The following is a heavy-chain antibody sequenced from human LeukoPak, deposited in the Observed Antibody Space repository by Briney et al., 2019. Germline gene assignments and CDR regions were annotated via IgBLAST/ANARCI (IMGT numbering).Heavy chain of an antibody. CDR1: GFTFSSYW. Sequence: GESLKISCAASGFTFSSYWMHWVRQAPGKGLVWVSRIKSDGSSTTYADSVKGRFTISRDNAKNTLYLQMNSLRAEDTAVYYCATNYYGSGPDHWGQGTLVTVSS. CDR3: ATNYYGSGPDH. J-gene: IGHJ4*02. V-gene: IGHV3-74*01. D-gene: IGHD3-10*01. CDR2: IKSDGSST.